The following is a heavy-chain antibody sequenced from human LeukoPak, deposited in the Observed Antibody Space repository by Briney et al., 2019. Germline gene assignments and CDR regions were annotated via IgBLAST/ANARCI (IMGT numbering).Heavy chain of an antibody. Sequence: SETLSLTCTVSGGSISSAGYSWSWIRQYPGKGLEWIGYIYYTGSTYHNPSLKSRVTISVDTSKNQFSLKLSSVTATDTAVYYCARWVDSWGQGTLVTVSS. J-gene: IGHJ4*02. V-gene: IGHV4-31*03. CDR1: GGSISSAGYS. CDR3: ARWVDS. CDR2: IYYTGST.